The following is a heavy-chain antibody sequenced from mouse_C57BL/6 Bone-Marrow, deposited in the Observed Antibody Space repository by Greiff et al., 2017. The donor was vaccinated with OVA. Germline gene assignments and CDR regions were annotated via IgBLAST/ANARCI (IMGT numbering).Heavy chain of an antibody. D-gene: IGHD2-4*01. Sequence: QVQLQQSGPELVKPGASVKISCKASGYTFTDYYINWVKQRPGQGLEWIGWIFPGSGSTNYNEKFKGKATFTADTSSNTAYMQLSSLTTEDSAIYYCAREGIYYDYLGYWGQGTSVTVSS. CDR2: IFPGSGST. J-gene: IGHJ4*01. V-gene: IGHV1-84*01. CDR3: AREGIYYDYLGY. CDR1: GYTFTDYY.